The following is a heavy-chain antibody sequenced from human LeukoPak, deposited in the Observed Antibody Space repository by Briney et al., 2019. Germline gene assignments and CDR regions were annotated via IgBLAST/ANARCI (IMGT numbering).Heavy chain of an antibody. CDR2: IYPGDSDT. J-gene: IGHJ4*02. Sequence: GAPLKISCKGSGYSFTSYWIGWVRQMPGKGLEWMGIIYPGDSDTRYSPSFQGQVTISADKSISTAYLQWSSLRASDTAIYYCARRAGYCSGGSCEYFEYWGQGTLVTVSS. CDR3: ARRAGYCSGGSCEYFEY. D-gene: IGHD2-15*01. V-gene: IGHV5-51*01. CDR1: GYSFTSYW.